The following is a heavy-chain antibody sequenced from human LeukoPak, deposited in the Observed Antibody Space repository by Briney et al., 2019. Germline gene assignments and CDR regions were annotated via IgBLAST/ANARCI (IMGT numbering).Heavy chain of an antibody. Sequence: SETLSLTCAVYGGSFSGYYWSWIRQPPGKGLEWIGRIFTSESPNYNPSLKSRVTMSVDTSKNQFSLKLSSVNAADTAVYYCARVSSSWYQDWYFDLWGRGTLVTVSS. V-gene: IGHV4-59*10. CDR1: GGSFSGYY. CDR2: IFTSESP. CDR3: ARVSSSWYQDWYFDL. J-gene: IGHJ2*01. D-gene: IGHD6-13*01.